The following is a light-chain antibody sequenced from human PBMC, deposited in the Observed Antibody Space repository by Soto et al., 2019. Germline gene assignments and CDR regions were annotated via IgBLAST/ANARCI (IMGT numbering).Light chain of an antibody. CDR2: EGS. Sequence: QSVLTQPASVSGSPGQSITISCTGTSSDVGSYNLVSWYQQHPGKAPKLMIYEGSKRPSGVSNRFSGSKSGNTASLTISGLQAEDEAAYYCCSYAGSSTFHVVFGGGTKLTVL. V-gene: IGLV2-23*03. CDR1: SSDVGSYNL. CDR3: CSYAGSSTFHVV. J-gene: IGLJ2*01.